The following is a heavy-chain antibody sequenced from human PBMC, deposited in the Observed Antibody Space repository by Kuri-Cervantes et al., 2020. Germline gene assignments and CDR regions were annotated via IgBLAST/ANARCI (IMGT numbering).Heavy chain of an antibody. CDR3: AGADQDIVVVVAAADYGDLGYFDL. CDR2: TYYRSKWYN. Sequence: SQTLSLTCAISGDSVSSNSAAWNWIRQSPSRGLEWLGRTYYRSKWYNDYAVSVKSRITINPDTSKNQFSLQLNSVTPEDTAVYYCAGADQDIVVVVAAADYGDLGYFDLWGRGTLVTVSS. CDR1: GDSVSSNSAA. D-gene: IGHD2-15*01. V-gene: IGHV6-1*01. J-gene: IGHJ2*01.